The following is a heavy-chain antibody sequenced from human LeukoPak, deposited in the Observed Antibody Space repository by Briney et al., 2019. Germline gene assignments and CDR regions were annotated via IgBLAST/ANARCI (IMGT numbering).Heavy chain of an antibody. CDR3: ARDSYSVAAPGPI. Sequence: NTGGSLRLSCAASGFTFSSYAMSWIRQPAGKGLEWIGRIYTSGSTNYNPSLKSRVTMSVDTSKNQFSLNLSSVTAADTAVYYCARDSYSVAAPGPIWGQGTMVTVSS. CDR2: IYTSGST. J-gene: IGHJ3*02. V-gene: IGHV4-4*07. D-gene: IGHD6-13*01. CDR1: GFTFSSYA.